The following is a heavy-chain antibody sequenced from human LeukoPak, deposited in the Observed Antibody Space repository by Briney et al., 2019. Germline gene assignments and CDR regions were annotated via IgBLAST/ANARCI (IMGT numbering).Heavy chain of an antibody. CDR2: ISSSSSPI. V-gene: IGHV3-48*02. Sequence: PGGSLRLSCAASGFTISSYAMNWVRQAPGKGLEWVSYISSSSSPINYADSVKGRFTISRDNAKNSLNLQMNSLRDEDTAVYYCARDCRLNCARQPGFDSWGQGTLVTVSS. J-gene: IGHJ5*01. CDR1: GFTISSYA. CDR3: ARDCRLNCARQPGFDS. D-gene: IGHD1-1*01.